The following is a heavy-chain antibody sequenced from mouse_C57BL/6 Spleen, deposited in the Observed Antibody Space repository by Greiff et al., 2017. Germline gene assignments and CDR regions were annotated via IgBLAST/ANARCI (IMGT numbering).Heavy chain of an antibody. CDR1: GYSITSGYY. Sequence: EVKLVESGPGLVKPSQSLSLTCSVTGYSITSGYYWNWIRQFPGNKLEWMGYISYDGSNNYNPSLKNRISITRDKSKNQFFLKLNYVTTEDTATYYCARIATRAMDYWGQGTSVTVSS. CDR3: ARIATRAMDY. J-gene: IGHJ4*01. V-gene: IGHV3-6*01. CDR2: ISYDGSN.